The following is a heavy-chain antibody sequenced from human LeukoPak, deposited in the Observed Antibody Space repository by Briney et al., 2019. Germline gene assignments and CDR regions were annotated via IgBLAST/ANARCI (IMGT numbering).Heavy chain of an antibody. V-gene: IGHV4-39*07. Sequence: SETLSLTCTVSGGSLSSSSYYWGWLRQPPGRGLEWIGSIYYSGSTYYNPSLKSRVTISVGTSKNQFSLKLSSVTAADTAVYYCAREGRRWLQFGGFYYWGQGTLVTVSS. J-gene: IGHJ4*02. CDR2: IYYSGST. CDR3: AREGRRWLQFGGFYY. CDR1: GGSLSSSSYY. D-gene: IGHD5-24*01.